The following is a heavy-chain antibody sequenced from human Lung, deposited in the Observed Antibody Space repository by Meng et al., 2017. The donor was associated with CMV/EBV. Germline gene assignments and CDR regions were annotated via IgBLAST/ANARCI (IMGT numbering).Heavy chain of an antibody. D-gene: IGHD3-22*01. Sequence: GGSLRLSCAASGFTFSSYWMSWVRQAPGKGLEWVANIKQDGSEKYYVDSVKGRFTISRDNAKTSLYLQMNTLRAEDTAVYYCARDNIEGGPGHYDSSGQADWGLGXLVTVSS. V-gene: IGHV3-7*01. J-gene: IGHJ4*02. CDR2: IKQDGSEK. CDR1: GFTFSSYW. CDR3: ARDNIEGGPGHYDSSGQAD.